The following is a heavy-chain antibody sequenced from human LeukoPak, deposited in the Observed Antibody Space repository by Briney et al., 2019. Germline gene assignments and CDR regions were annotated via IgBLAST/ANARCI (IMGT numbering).Heavy chain of an antibody. J-gene: IGHJ4*02. CDR1: GGSISSYY. D-gene: IGHD2-15*01. CDR2: IYYSGST. CDR3: ARVGYCSGGSCYSEPRIDY. V-gene: IGHV4-59*01. Sequence: SETLSLTCTVSGGSISSYYWSWIRQPPGKGLEWIGDIYYSGSTNYNPSRKSRVTISVDTSNNQFSLKLSSVTAADTAVYYCARVGYCSGGSCYSEPRIDYWGQGTLVTVSS.